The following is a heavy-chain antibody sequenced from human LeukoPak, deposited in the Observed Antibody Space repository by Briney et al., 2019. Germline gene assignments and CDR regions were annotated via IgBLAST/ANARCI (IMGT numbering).Heavy chain of an antibody. V-gene: IGHV4-39*07. CDR3: ASRDYYGSGSYPYYFDY. Sequence: PSETLSLTCTVSGGSISSGGYSWSWIRQHPGKGLEWIGEINHSGSTNYNPSLKSRVTISVDTSKNQFSLKLSSVTAADTAVYYCASRDYYGSGSYPYYFDYWGQGTLVTVSS. CDR1: GGSISSGGYS. J-gene: IGHJ4*02. CDR2: INHSGST. D-gene: IGHD3-10*01.